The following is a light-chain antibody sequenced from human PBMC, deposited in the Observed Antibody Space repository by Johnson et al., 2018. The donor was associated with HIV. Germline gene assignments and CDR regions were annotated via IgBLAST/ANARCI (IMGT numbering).Light chain of an antibody. CDR1: SSNIGNNY. Sequence: QSVLTQPPSVSAAPGQKVTISCSGSSSNIGNNYVSWYQQLPGTAPKLLICENNKRPSGIPDRFSGSKSGTSATLGITGLQTGDEADYYCGTWDISLSVGYGCGTGTKVTVL. CDR2: ENN. V-gene: IGLV1-51*02. J-gene: IGLJ1*01. CDR3: GTWDISLSVGYG.